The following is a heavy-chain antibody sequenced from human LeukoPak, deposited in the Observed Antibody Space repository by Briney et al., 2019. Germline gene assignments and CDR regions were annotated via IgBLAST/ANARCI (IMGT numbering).Heavy chain of an antibody. J-gene: IGHJ4*02. CDR1: GFTFSSYG. CDR2: IWYDGSNQ. Sequence: GRSLRLSCAASGFTFSSYGMHWVRQAPGKGLKWVALIWYDGSNQYYADSVKGRFTISRDNSKNTLYLQMNSLRAEDTALYYCAREVSQPYYFDSWGQGTLVTVSS. CDR3: AREVSQPYYFDS. D-gene: IGHD2-2*01. V-gene: IGHV3-33*08.